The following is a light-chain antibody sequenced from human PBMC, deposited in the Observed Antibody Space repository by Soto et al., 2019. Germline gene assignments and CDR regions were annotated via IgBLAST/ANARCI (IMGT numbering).Light chain of an antibody. J-gene: IGKJ4*01. CDR3: QQYNKWPLT. V-gene: IGKV3-15*01. Sequence: EIVMTQSPATLSVARGERATLSCRASQSVSNNLAWYQQKPGQAPRLLIYFASTRATGIPARFSGSGSGTEFTLTISSLQSEDFAVYYCQQYNKWPLTFGGGTKVETK. CDR2: FAS. CDR1: QSVSNN.